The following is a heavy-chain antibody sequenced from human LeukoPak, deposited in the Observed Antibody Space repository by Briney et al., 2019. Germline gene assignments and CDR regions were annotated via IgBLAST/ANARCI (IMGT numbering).Heavy chain of an antibody. Sequence: GGSLRLSCTASGFIFSTHGMHWVRQAPGEGLEWVAVIWYDGSDKYYAESVKGRFTISRDTSKNTLYLRMNSLRVEDTAVYYCARGRGLGSGYYYKFDYWGQGTLVTVSS. D-gene: IGHD3-22*01. V-gene: IGHV3-33*01. CDR2: IWYDGSDK. CDR1: GFIFSTHG. J-gene: IGHJ4*02. CDR3: ARGRGLGSGYYYKFDY.